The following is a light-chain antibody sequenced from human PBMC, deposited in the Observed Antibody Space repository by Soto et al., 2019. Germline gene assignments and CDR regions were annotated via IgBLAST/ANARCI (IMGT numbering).Light chain of an antibody. CDR3: HQYDKWPRLT. Sequence: EMVMTQSPGTLSVSPGERATLSCRASQSVSSNLAWYQQKPGQAPRLLIYAASSRATGVPARCSGSGSGTEFTLIISSLQSEDFAVYYCHQYDKWPRLTFGGGTKVEIK. CDR1: QSVSSN. J-gene: IGKJ4*01. CDR2: AAS. V-gene: IGKV3-15*01.